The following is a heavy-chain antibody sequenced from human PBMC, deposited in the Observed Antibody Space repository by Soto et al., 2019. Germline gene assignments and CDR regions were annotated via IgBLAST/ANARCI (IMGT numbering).Heavy chain of an antibody. CDR3: ASFFGRVEAGDGGREYYFDY. CDR1: GGSISSSSYY. V-gene: IGHV4-39*01. J-gene: IGHJ4*02. CDR2: IYYSGST. Sequence: SETLSLTCTVSGGSISSSSYYWGWIRQPPGKGLEWIGSIYYSGSTYYNPSLKSRVTISVDTSKNQFSLKLSSVTAADTAVYYCASFFGRVEAGDGGREYYFDYWGQGTLVTVSS. D-gene: IGHD2-15*01.